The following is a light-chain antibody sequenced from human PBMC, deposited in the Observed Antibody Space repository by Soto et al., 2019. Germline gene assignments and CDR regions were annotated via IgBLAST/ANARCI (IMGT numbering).Light chain of an antibody. CDR1: QSVTSSY. Sequence: EIVLTQSPGTLSLSPGERATLSCRASQSVTSSYLVWYQQKPGQAPRLLIYGASSRATGIPDRFSGSGSGTDFTHTVSRLEPEDFAVYYCQHYGSSWTFGQGTKVEIK. CDR3: QHYGSSWT. J-gene: IGKJ1*01. CDR2: GAS. V-gene: IGKV3-20*01.